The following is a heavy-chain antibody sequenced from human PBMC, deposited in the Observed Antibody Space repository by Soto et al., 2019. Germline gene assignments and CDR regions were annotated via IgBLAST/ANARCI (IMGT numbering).Heavy chain of an antibody. CDR1: GFTFSRYA. CDR2: ISGIGHST. Sequence: EVQLLESGGGLVQPGMSLRLSCAASGFTFSRYAMSWVRQAPGKGLEWVSAISGIGHSTYYADSVKGRFTISRDNSKNTLYLQMNSLRAEDTAVYYCVKSILATIGHFDSWGQGTLVTVSS. V-gene: IGHV3-23*01. CDR3: VKSILATIGHFDS. D-gene: IGHD5-12*01. J-gene: IGHJ4*02.